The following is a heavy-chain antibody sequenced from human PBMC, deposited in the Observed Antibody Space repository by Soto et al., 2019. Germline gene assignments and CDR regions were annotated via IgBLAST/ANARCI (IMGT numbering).Heavy chain of an antibody. CDR1: GFSLITSGVG. J-gene: IGHJ5*02. D-gene: IGHD3-16*01. CDR3: AHIVTGCLT. Sequence: QITLKESGPPLVKPTQTLTLTCTISGFSLITSGVGVGWIRQPPGKALEWLALIYWDDDKRYSPSLKSRLTITKDTSKNQVVLTMTNMDPVDTATYDCAHIVTGCLTWGRGALVTVSS. CDR2: IYWDDDK. V-gene: IGHV2-5*02.